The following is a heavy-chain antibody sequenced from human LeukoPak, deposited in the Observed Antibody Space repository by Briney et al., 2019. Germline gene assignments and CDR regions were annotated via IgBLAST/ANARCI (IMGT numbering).Heavy chain of an antibody. CDR3: ARASAGYWFDP. CDR1: GGSNSNYY. Sequence: SETLSLTCTVSGGSNSNYYWTWIRQPAGKGLEWIGRIYTSGSTNYNPSLKSRVTMSVDTSNNQLSLKLSSVTAADTAVYYCARASAGYWFDPWGQGTLVTVSS. D-gene: IGHD3-22*01. J-gene: IGHJ5*02. V-gene: IGHV4-4*07. CDR2: IYTSGST.